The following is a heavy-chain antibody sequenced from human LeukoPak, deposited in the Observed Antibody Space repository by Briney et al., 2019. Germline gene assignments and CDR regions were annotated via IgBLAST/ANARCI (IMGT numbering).Heavy chain of an antibody. J-gene: IGHJ4*02. V-gene: IGHV4-4*07. CDR3: AVEPNYFGSGRFDY. CDR2: IYTNGNT. CDR1: GGSISSCY. Sequence: SETLSLTCTVSGGSISSCYWSWIRQPAGKGLEWIGHIYTNGNTNYNPSLKSRVTVSVDTSKNQFSLKLSSVTAADTAVYYCAVEPNYFGSGRFDYWGQGTLVTVSS. D-gene: IGHD3-10*01.